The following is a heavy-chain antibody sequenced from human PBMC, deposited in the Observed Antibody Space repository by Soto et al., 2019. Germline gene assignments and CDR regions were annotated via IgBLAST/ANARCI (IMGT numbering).Heavy chain of an antibody. D-gene: IGHD3-16*02. CDR1: GGSISSYY. CDR3: ARDPFYDYVWGSYLHDAFDI. Sequence: PSETLSLTCTVSGGSISSYYWSWIRQPAGKGLEWIGRSYTSGSTNYNPSLKSRGTMSVDTSKNQFSLKLSSMTAAATAVYYCARDPFYDYVWGSYLHDAFDIWGQGTMVTVSS. J-gene: IGHJ3*02. V-gene: IGHV4-4*07. CDR2: SYTSGST.